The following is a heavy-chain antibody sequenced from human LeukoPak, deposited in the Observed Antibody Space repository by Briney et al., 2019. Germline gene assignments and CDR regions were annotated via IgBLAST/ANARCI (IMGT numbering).Heavy chain of an antibody. Sequence: GASVKVSCKASGYTFTSYDINWVRQATGQGLEWMGWMNPNSGNTGYAQKFQGRVTMTRNTSISTAYMELSSLRSEDTAVYYCARGRRLAPNRKYYYYYYMDVWGKGTTVTVSS. CDR2: MNPNSGNT. V-gene: IGHV1-8*01. J-gene: IGHJ6*03. CDR1: GYTFTSYD. D-gene: IGHD6-25*01. CDR3: ARGRRLAPNRKYYYYYYMDV.